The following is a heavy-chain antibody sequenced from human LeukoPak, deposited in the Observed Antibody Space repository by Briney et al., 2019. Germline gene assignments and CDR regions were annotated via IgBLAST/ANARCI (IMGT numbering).Heavy chain of an antibody. CDR2: IIPIFGTA. J-gene: IGHJ5*02. Sequence: SVKVSCKASGGTFSSYAISWVRQAPGQGLEWMGGIIPIFGTANYAQKFQGRVTITTDESTSTAYMELSSLRSEDTAVYYCATTQWGGSWGPNWFDPWGQGTLVTVSS. CDR1: GGTFSSYA. CDR3: ATTQWGGSWGPNWFDP. D-gene: IGHD2-15*01. V-gene: IGHV1-69*05.